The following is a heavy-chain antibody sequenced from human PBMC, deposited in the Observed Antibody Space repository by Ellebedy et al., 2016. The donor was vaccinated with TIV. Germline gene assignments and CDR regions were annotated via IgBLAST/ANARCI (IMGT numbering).Heavy chain of an antibody. V-gene: IGHV3-53*01. CDR1: GFTVSSNY. J-gene: IGHJ3*02. CDR2: IYSGGST. Sequence: GGSLRLXXAASGFTVSSNYMSWVRQAPGKGLEWVSVIYSGGSTYYADSVKGRFTISRDNSKNTLYLQMNSLRAEDTAVYYCARDPGGDAFDIWGQGTMVTVSS. CDR3: ARDPGGDAFDI.